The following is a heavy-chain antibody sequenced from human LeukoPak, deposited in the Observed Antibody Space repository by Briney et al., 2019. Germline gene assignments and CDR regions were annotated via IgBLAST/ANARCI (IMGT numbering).Heavy chain of an antibody. J-gene: IGHJ4*02. Sequence: GASVKVSCKASGYIFSSYAISWARQAPGQGLEWMGGSVPILGTANYAQKFQGRVTMTRDTSISTAYMELSRLRSDDTAVYYCASPGSSGFDYFDYWGQGTLVTVSS. CDR1: GYIFSSYA. V-gene: IGHV1-2*02. CDR3: ASPGSSGFDYFDY. CDR2: SVPILGTA. D-gene: IGHD6-19*01.